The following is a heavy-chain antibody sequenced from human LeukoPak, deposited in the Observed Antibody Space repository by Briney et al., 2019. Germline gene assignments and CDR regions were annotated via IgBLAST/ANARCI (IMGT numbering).Heavy chain of an antibody. CDR2: IRQGGGEK. CDR3: ARGPNYGVRVDYLDY. V-gene: IGHV3-7*01. D-gene: IGHD4-17*01. CDR1: GFFFGSHW. J-gene: IGHJ4*02. Sequence: GGSLRLSCAASGFFFGSHWMTWVRQAPGRGLEWVAHIRQGGGEKHYVDSVEGRFTLSRDDAKNSLSLQMNGLRVDDTAVYYCARGPNYGVRVDYLDYWGQGTRVTVSP.